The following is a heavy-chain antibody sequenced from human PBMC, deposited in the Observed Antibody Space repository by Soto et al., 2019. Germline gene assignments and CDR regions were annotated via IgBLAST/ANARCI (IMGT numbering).Heavy chain of an antibody. CDR1: GYNFTSYW. J-gene: IGHJ4*02. CDR2: IDPTDSYT. D-gene: IGHD6-19*01. Sequence: EVQLVQSGAEVKKPGESLMISCKSSGYNFTSYWISWVRQMPGKGLEWMGRIDPTDSYTDYSPSFQGHVTISTDKSISTAYLQWSSLKASDTAIYYCARQSSIAVAGSYYFDYWGQGTLVTVSS. CDR3: ARQSSIAVAGSYYFDY. V-gene: IGHV5-10-1*01.